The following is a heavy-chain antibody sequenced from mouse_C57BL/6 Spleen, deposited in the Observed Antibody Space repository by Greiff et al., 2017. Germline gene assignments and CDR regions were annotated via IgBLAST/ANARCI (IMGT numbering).Heavy chain of an antibody. Sequence: EVKLQESGPGLVKPSQSLSLTCSVTGYSITSGYYWNWIRQFPGNKLEWMGYISYDGSNNYNPSLKNRISITRDTSKNQFFLKLNSVTTEDTATYYCARDRTTVVATDYAMDYWGQGTSVTVSS. D-gene: IGHD1-1*01. CDR3: ARDRTTVVATDYAMDY. V-gene: IGHV3-6*01. J-gene: IGHJ4*01. CDR2: ISYDGSN. CDR1: GYSITSGYY.